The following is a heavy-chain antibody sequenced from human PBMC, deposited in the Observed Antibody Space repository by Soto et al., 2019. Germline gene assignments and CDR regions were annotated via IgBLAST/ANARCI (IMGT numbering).Heavy chain of an antibody. J-gene: IGHJ6*02. CDR2: IYPGDSDT. Sequence: GESLKISCKGSGYSFTSYWIGWVRQMPGKGLEWMGIIYPGDSDTRYSPSFQGQVTISADKSISTAYLQWSSLKASDTAMYYCARHHQDALFYYGMDVWGQGTTVTVS. CDR3: ARHHQDALFYYGMDV. V-gene: IGHV5-51*01. CDR1: GYSFTSYW.